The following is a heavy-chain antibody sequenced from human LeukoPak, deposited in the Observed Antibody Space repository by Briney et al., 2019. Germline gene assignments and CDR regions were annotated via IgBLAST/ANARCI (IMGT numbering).Heavy chain of an antibody. D-gene: IGHD3-10*01. J-gene: IGHJ4*02. Sequence: GGSLRLSCAASGFTVSSNYMSWVRQAPGKGLEWVSVIYSGGSTYYADSVKGRFTISRDNAKNSLYLQMNSLRAEDTALYYCAKDFPYGSGSDYWGQGTLVTVSS. V-gene: IGHV3-53*05. CDR2: IYSGGST. CDR1: GFTVSSNY. CDR3: AKDFPYGSGSDY.